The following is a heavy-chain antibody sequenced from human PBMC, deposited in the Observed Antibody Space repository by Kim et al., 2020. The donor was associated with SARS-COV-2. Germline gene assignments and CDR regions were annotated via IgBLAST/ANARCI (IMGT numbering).Heavy chain of an antibody. CDR2: ISYDGSNK. Sequence: GGSLRLSCAASGFTFSSYAMHWVRQAPGKGLEWVAVISYDGSNKYYADSVKGRFTISRDNSKNTLYLQMNSLRAEDTAVYYCARDENDPRYFDWLLPIATYCMDVWGQGTTVTVSS. V-gene: IGHV3-30*04. D-gene: IGHD3-9*01. CDR3: ARDENDPRYFDWLLPIATYCMDV. CDR1: GFTFSSYA. J-gene: IGHJ6*02.